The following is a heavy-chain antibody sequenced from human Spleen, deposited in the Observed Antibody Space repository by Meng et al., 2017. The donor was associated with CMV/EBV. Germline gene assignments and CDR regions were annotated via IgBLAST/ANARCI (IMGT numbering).Heavy chain of an antibody. CDR1: GYTFTSYD. V-gene: IGHV1-8*01. D-gene: IGHD3-10*01. CDR2: MNPNNGNA. J-gene: IGHJ6*02. Sequence: ASVKVSCKASGYTFTSYDINWVRQATGQGLEWMGWMNPNNGNAGYTQKFQGRVTMTRNTAIRTAYMELSSLRSDDTAVYYCAREGRYYDSGSSSYNYGMDVWGQGTTVTVSS. CDR3: AREGRYYDSGSSSYNYGMDV.